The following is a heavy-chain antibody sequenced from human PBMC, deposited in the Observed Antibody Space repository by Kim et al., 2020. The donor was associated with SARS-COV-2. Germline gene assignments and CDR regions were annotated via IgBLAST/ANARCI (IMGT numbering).Heavy chain of an antibody. J-gene: IGHJ4*02. CDR3: AREDASTVKTRDY. CDR1: GFTFSSYT. V-gene: IGHV3-21*01. CDR2: ISPRATYI. Sequence: GGSLRLSCAASGFTFSSYTINWVRQAPGKGLEWVSSISPRATYIYYADSVKGRFTISRDNAENSLYLQMNSLKAEDTAVYYCAREDASTVKTRDYWGQGT.